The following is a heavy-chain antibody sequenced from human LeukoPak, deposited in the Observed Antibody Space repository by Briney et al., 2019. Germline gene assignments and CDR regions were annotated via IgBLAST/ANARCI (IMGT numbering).Heavy chain of an antibody. CDR2: INPNSGGT. J-gene: IGHJ3*02. V-gene: IGHV1-2*02. D-gene: IGHD3-22*01. CDR3: ARGNYYDCSGYWALGAFDI. CDR1: GYTFTGYY. Sequence: ASVKVSCKASGYTFTGYYMHWVRQAPGQGLEWMGWINPNSGGTNYAQKFQGRVTMTRDTSISTAYMELSRLRSDDTAVYYCARGNYYDCSGYWALGAFDIWGQGTMVTVSS.